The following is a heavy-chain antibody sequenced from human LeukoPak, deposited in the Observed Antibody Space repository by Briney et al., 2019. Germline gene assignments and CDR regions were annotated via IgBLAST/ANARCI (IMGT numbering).Heavy chain of an antibody. V-gene: IGHV3-30-3*01. CDR3: ARGSSGYYQYYFDY. D-gene: IGHD3-22*01. CDR2: ISYDGSNK. J-gene: IGHJ4*02. Sequence: PGGSLRLSRAASGFTFSSYAMHWVRQAPGKGLEWVAVISYDGSNKYYADSVKGRFTISRDNSKNTLFLQMNSLRPEDTAVYYCARGSSGYYQYYFDYWGQGTLVTVSS. CDR1: GFTFSSYA.